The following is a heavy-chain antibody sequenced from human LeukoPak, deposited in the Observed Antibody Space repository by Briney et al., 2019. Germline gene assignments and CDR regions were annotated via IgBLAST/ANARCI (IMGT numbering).Heavy chain of an antibody. V-gene: IGHV4-34*01. D-gene: IGHD4-17*01. J-gene: IGHJ4*02. CDR2: INHSGST. CDR3: ARGLGYGDYVPNY. CDR1: GGSFSGYY. Sequence: PSETLSLTCAVYGGSFSGYYWSWIRQPPGKGLEWIGEINHSGSTNYNPSLKSRVTISVDTSKNQFSLKLSSATAADTAVYYCARGLGYGDYVPNYWGQGTLVTVSS.